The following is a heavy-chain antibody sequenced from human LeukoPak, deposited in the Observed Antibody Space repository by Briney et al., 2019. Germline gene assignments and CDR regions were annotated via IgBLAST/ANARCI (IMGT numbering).Heavy chain of an antibody. J-gene: IGHJ4*02. D-gene: IGHD3-3*01. Sequence: SETLSLTCTVSGGSISSGGYYWSWIRQPPGKGLEWIGEINHSGSTNYNPSLKSRVTISVDTSKNQFSLKLSSVTAADTAVYYCARGPKGARDITIFGVVTPVFVYWGQGTLVTVSS. V-gene: IGHV4-39*07. CDR3: ARGPKGARDITIFGVVTPVFVY. CDR1: GGSISSGGYY. CDR2: INHSGST.